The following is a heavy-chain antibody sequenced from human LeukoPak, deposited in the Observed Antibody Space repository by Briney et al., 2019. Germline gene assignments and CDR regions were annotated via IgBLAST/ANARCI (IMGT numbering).Heavy chain of an antibody. J-gene: IGHJ4*02. V-gene: IGHV4-31*03. CDR2: IYYSGST. CDR1: GGSITSGGYY. CDR3: ARHQYSGSYYHY. Sequence: SQTLSLTCTDSGGSITSGGYYCSWIRQHPGKGLEWIGYIYYSGSTYYNPSLKSRVTISVDTSKNQFSLRLTSVTAADTAVYYCARHQYSGSYYHYWGQGTLVTVSS. D-gene: IGHD1-26*01.